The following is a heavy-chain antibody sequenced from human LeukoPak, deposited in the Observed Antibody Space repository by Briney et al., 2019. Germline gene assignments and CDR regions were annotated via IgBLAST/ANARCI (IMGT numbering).Heavy chain of an antibody. CDR3: AREEIVGGTRRFDY. Sequence: GASVKVSCKASGYIFTTYYMHWLRQAPGQGPEWMGIINPRGGSTDYAQNLQGRVTLTTDTSTSTAYMEVRSLRSDDTAVYYCAREEIVGGTRRFDYWGQGTLVTVSS. CDR2: INPRGGST. J-gene: IGHJ4*02. D-gene: IGHD1-26*01. CDR1: GYIFTTYY. V-gene: IGHV1-46*01.